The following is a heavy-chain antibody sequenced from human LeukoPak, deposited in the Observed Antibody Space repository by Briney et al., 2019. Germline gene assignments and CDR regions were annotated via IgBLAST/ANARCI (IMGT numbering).Heavy chain of an antibody. D-gene: IGHD2-2*01. Sequence: GSLRLSCAASGFTFSSYGMHWVRQAPGKGLEWVAVIWYDGSNKYYADSVKGRFTISRDNSKNTLCLQMNSLRAEDTAVYYCAREYCSSTSCYSYYYYYYGMDVWGQGTTVTVSS. CDR3: AREYCSSTSCYSYYYYYYGMDV. CDR1: GFTFSSYG. CDR2: IWYDGSNK. J-gene: IGHJ6*02. V-gene: IGHV3-33*01.